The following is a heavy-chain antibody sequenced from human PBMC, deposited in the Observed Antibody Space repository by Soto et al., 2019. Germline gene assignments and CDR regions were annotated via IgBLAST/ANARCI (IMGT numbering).Heavy chain of an antibody. Sequence: QVQLVQSGAEVKKPGASVKVSCKASGYTFTSYDLNWVRQAPGQGLQWMGWMNPNNGNTGYAQNFQGRVTMTRSTATSTAYMELSSLKSEATGVYYCARVKGCSGDSGYPLRWGMDVWGQGTTVTVSS. D-gene: IGHD2-15*01. J-gene: IGHJ6*01. CDR1: GYTFTSYD. CDR2: MNPNNGNT. V-gene: IGHV1-8*01. CDR3: ARVKGCSGDSGYPLRWGMDV.